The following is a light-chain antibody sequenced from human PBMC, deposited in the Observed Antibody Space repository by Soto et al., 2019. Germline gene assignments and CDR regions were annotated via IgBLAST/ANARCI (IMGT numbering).Light chain of an antibody. CDR2: DVS. Sequence: EIVITQSPGTLSVSPGERATLSCRAGQGVTTNFAWYKQKSGQSPRLLIYDVSIRETGVPARFSGTGAETDFTLTISGLQSEDSAVDFCQQYNNWTFSFGQGTRLEIK. CDR1: QGVTTN. V-gene: IGKV3-15*01. CDR3: QQYNNWTFS. J-gene: IGKJ5*01.